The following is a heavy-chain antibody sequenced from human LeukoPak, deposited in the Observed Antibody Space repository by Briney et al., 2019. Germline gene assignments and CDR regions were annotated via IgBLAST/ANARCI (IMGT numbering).Heavy chain of an antibody. V-gene: IGHV3-23*01. Sequence: GGSLRLSCTASGFTFTTYAMSWVRQAPGKGLGWVSGIGGSGESTYYADSVEGRFTISRDNSKNTVYLQMNSLRAEDTAVYYCAKGDYNILTGYYSLLDYWGQGTLVTVSS. CDR2: IGGSGEST. CDR1: GFTFTTYA. CDR3: AKGDYNILTGYYSLLDY. J-gene: IGHJ4*02. D-gene: IGHD3-9*01.